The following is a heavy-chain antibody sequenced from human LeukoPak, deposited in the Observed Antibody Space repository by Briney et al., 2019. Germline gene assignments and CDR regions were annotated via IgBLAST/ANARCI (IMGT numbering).Heavy chain of an antibody. D-gene: IGHD1-7*01. CDR3: ARDSRRNWNYGWGPSYYFDY. J-gene: IGHJ4*02. V-gene: IGHV3-21*01. CDR2: ISSSSSSYK. Sequence: GGSLRLSCAASGFTFISYNMNWVRQAPGKGLEWVSSISSSSSSYKYYADSVKGRFTVSRDNAKNSLYLQMSSLRVEDTAVYYCARDSRRNWNYGWGPSYYFDYWGQGTLVTVSS. CDR1: GFTFISYN.